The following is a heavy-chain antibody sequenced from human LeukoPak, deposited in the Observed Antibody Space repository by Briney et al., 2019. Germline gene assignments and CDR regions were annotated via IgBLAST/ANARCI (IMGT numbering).Heavy chain of an antibody. V-gene: IGHV1-69*13. Sequence: ASXXVSCKASGGTFISYAISWVGQAPGQGQEWMGGIIPIFGTANYAQKVQGRGTITADEATSTAYMELSSLRSEDTAVYYCARGVSGYYYVGFDYWGQGTLVTVSS. CDR2: IIPIFGTA. J-gene: IGHJ4*02. CDR3: ARGVSGYYYVGFDY. CDR1: GGTFISYA. D-gene: IGHD3-22*01.